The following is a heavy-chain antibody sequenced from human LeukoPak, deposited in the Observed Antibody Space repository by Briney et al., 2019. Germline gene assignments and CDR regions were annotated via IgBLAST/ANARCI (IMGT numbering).Heavy chain of an antibody. CDR3: AKDSVLRYFDWLWGDAFDI. Sequence: GGSLRLSCAASGFTFSSYTMSWVRQAPGKGLEWVSAISGSGGSTYYADSVKGRFTISRDNSKNTLYLQMNSLRAEDTAVYYCAKDSVLRYFDWLWGDAFDIWGQGTMVTVSS. D-gene: IGHD3-9*01. CDR2: ISGSGGST. J-gene: IGHJ3*02. CDR1: GFTFSSYT. V-gene: IGHV3-23*01.